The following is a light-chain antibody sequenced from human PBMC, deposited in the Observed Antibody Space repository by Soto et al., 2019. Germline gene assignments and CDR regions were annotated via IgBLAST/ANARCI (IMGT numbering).Light chain of an antibody. CDR3: SSDTTSSTRV. Sequence: QSALTQPASVSGSAGQSIAISCSGSSSDVGIYNYVSWYQQHPGKVPKLIIYDVTSRPSGVSSRFSGSKSGNTAFLIISRLHPEDADDYYCSSDTTSSTRVFGTGTKVTVL. CDR2: DVT. J-gene: IGLJ1*01. CDR1: SSDVGIYNY. V-gene: IGLV2-14*03.